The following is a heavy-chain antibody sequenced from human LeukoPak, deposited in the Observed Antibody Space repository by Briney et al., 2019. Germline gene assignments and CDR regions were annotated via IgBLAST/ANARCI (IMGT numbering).Heavy chain of an antibody. J-gene: IGHJ5*02. CDR2: IYYSGST. CDR1: GGSISSYY. CDR3: ARVVDYYGSGSYYITPGWFDP. V-gene: IGHV4-59*01. D-gene: IGHD3-10*01. Sequence: PSETLSLTCTLSGGSISSYYWSWIRQPPGKGLEWIGYIYYSGSTNYNPSLKSRVTISVDTSKNQFSLKLSSVTAADTAVYYCARVVDYYGSGSYYITPGWFDPCGQGTLVTVSS.